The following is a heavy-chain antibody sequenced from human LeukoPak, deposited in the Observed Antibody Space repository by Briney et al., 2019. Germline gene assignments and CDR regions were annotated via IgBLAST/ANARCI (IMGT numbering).Heavy chain of an antibody. Sequence: PSETLSLTCAVYGGSFSGYYWSWIRQPPGKGLEWIGEINHSGSTNYNPSLKSRVTISVDTSKNQFSLKLSSVTAADTAVYYCASTLWFGAYFDYWGQGTLVTVSS. CDR1: GGSFSGYY. V-gene: IGHV4-34*01. D-gene: IGHD3-10*01. CDR3: ASTLWFGAYFDY. CDR2: INHSGST. J-gene: IGHJ4*02.